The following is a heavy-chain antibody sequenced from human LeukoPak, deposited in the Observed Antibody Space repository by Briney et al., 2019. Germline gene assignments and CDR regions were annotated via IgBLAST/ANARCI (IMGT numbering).Heavy chain of an antibody. CDR2: ILYDGSNK. CDR1: GFSFSSYG. J-gene: IGHJ4*02. V-gene: IGHV3-30*18. D-gene: IGHD3-22*01. Sequence: GKSLRLSCAASGFSFSSYGMHWVRQAPGKGLEWVAVILYDGSNKYYADSVKGRFTISRDNSKNTLYLQMNSLRAEDTAVYFCAKAYYYDSSGYYPADYWGREPWSPSPQ. CDR3: AKAYYYDSSGYYPADY.